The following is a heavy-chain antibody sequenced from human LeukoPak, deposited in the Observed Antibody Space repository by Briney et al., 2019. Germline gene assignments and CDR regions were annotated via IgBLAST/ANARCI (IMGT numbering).Heavy chain of an antibody. CDR1: GFTFSSNG. CDR2: ISYDGVNK. Sequence: GGSLRLSCEASGFTFSSNGVHWVRQAPGKGLEWVALISYDGVNKFYADSVRGRFIISRDNSKNALNLQMNSLRVEDTAVYYCAKDYATRWALDYWGPGTLVTVS. V-gene: IGHV3-30*18. D-gene: IGHD2-2*01. J-gene: IGHJ4*02. CDR3: AKDYATRWALDY.